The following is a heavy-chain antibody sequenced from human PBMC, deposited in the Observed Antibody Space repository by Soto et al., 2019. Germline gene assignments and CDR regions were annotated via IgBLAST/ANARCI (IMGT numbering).Heavy chain of an antibody. D-gene: IGHD3-22*01. Sequence: QVQLVQSGSEVKKPGASVKVSCKASGYNFNSYGITWVRQAPGQGLEWMGWISGYNGNTDYSHKFQGRVTMTTDTYTSTAYGDLRPLRSDDTAVYDWARDLVRPPFYYGYGMDVWAQGTTVTVPS. J-gene: IGHJ6*02. CDR3: ARDLVRPPFYYGYGMDV. CDR1: GYNFNSYG. V-gene: IGHV1-18*04. CDR2: ISGYNGNT.